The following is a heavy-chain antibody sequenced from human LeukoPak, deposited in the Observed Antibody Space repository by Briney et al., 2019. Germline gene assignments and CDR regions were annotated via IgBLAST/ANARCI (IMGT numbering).Heavy chain of an antibody. CDR2: ISWNNDKI. D-gene: IGHD3-22*01. Sequence: QTGRSLRLSCAASGFTFDDYAMHWVRHVPGKGLEWVSGISWNNDKIGYADSVKGRFTISRDNAKNSLYLQMNSLRDEDTALYYCAKDRHDSGPWYLDHWGQGTLVTVSS. CDR1: GFTFDDYA. CDR3: AKDRHDSGPWYLDH. V-gene: IGHV3-9*01. J-gene: IGHJ4*02.